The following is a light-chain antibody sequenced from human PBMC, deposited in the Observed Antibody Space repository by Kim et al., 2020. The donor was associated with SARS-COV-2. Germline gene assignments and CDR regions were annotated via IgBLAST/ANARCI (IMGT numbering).Light chain of an antibody. CDR2: DAS. Sequence: EIVLTQSPAILSLSPGERATLSCRASQSISSYLAWYQKKPGQGPRLLIYDASTRATGIPAKFSGSGSGTDFTLTISSLEPEDFAVYYCQHRSNWPTFGGGTKLEI. J-gene: IGKJ4*01. V-gene: IGKV3-11*01. CDR1: QSISSY. CDR3: QHRSNWPT.